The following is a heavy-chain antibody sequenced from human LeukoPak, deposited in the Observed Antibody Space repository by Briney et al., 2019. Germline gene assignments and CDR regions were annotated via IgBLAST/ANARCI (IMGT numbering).Heavy chain of an antibody. V-gene: IGHV1-8*01. D-gene: IGHD3-3*01. CDR2: MNPNSGNT. J-gene: IGHJ4*02. Sequence: ASVKVSCKASGYTFTSYDINWVRQATGQGLEWMGWMNPNSGNTGYAQKFQGRVTMTRNTSISTAYMELSSLRSEDTAVYYCARGENYDFWSGSYPFDYWGQGTLVTVSS. CDR3: ARGENYDFWSGSYPFDY. CDR1: GYTFTSYD.